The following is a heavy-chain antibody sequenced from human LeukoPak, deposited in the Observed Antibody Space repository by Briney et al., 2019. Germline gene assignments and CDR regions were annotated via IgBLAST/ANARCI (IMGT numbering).Heavy chain of an antibody. CDR3: AKDQGSSSWYSFDY. CDR1: GFTFDDYA. D-gene: IGHD6-13*01. J-gene: IGHJ4*02. CDR2: ISWNSGSI. Sequence: PGGSLRLSCAASGFTFDDYAMHWVREAPGKGLEWVSGISWNSGSIGYADSVKGRFTISRDNAKNSLYLQMNSLRAEDTAWYYCAKDQGSSSWYSFDYWGQGTLVTVSS. V-gene: IGHV3-9*01.